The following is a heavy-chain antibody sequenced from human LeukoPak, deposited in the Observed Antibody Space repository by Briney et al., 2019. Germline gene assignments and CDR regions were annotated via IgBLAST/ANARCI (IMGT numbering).Heavy chain of an antibody. J-gene: IGHJ6*03. CDR2: IWYDGSNK. Sequence: GGSLRLSCAASGFIFSSYGMHGVRQAPGRGLEWVAIIWYDGSNKLFADSVKGRFTISRDNSKNTLYLQMNSLRAEDTAVYYCAKDLDYYMDVWGKGTTVTVSS. CDR3: AKDLDYYMDV. CDR1: GFIFSSYG. V-gene: IGHV3-33*06.